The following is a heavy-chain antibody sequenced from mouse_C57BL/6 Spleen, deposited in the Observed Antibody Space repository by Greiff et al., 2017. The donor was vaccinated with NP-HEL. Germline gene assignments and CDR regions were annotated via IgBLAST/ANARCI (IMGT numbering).Heavy chain of an antibody. Sequence: VQLQQSGPELVKPGASVKISCKASGYAFSSSWMNWVKQRPGKGLEWIGRIYPGDGDTNYNGKFKGKATLTADKSSSTAYMQLSSLTSEDSAFYFCARSITTVVANDYFDYWGQGTTLTVAS. CDR3: ARSITTVVANDYFDY. CDR2: IYPGDGDT. J-gene: IGHJ2*01. D-gene: IGHD1-1*01. V-gene: IGHV1-82*01. CDR1: GYAFSSSW.